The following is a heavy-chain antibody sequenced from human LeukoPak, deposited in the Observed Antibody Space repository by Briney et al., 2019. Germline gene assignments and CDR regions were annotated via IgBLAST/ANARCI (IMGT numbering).Heavy chain of an antibody. CDR2: IYTSGST. J-gene: IGHJ5*02. CDR3: ARGLVVWGVSQWFDP. D-gene: IGHD3-10*01. Sequence: SETLSLTCIVSGDSITSGSYYWSWIRQPAGKGLEWIGHIYTSGSTHYNPSLKSRVTISVDTSKNQFSLKLSSVTAPDPGVYYCARGLVVWGVSQWFDPWGQGTLVTVSS. V-gene: IGHV4-61*09. CDR1: GDSITSGSYY.